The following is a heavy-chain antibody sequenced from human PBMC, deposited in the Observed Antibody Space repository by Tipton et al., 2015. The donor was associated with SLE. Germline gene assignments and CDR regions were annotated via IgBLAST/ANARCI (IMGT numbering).Heavy chain of an antibody. CDR3: ARLVTADWYFDL. CDR2: FYYSGNT. J-gene: IGHJ2*01. V-gene: IGHV4-59*12. Sequence: TLSLTCTVSGVSINSYYWSWIRQPPGKGLEWIGYFYYSGNTRYNPSLQSRVTILLDTSKNQFSLKLTSVTAADTAVYYCARLVTADWYFDLWGRGTLVTVSS. CDR1: GVSINSYY. D-gene: IGHD4-11*01.